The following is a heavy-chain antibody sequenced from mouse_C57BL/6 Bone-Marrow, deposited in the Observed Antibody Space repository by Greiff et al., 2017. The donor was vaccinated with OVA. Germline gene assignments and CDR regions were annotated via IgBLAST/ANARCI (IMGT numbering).Heavy chain of an antibody. V-gene: IGHV5-16*01. CDR1: GFTFSDSY. CDR2: INYDGSST. Sequence: EVKLMASEGGLVQPGSSMKLSCTASGFTFSDSYMAWVRQVPEKGLEWVANINYDGSSTYYLDSLKSRFIISRDNAKNILYLQMSSLKSEDTATYYCARRRRDYYAMDYWGQGTSVTVSS. J-gene: IGHJ4*01. CDR3: ARRRRDYYAMDY.